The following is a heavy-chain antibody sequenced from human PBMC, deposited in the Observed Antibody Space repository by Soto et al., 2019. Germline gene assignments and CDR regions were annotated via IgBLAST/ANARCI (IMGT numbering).Heavy chain of an antibody. CDR1: GFTFSSYA. CDR2: INQDGSEI. V-gene: IGHV3-7*03. J-gene: IGHJ4*02. Sequence: GGSLRLSCAASGFTFSSYAMHWVRQAPGKGLEWVANINQDGSEINFVDSVKGRFTISRDNAKNLLYLQMNSLRVEDTAVYYCARDWSYSGFEDFWGQGTQVTAPQ. CDR3: ARDWSYSGFEDF. D-gene: IGHD5-12*01.